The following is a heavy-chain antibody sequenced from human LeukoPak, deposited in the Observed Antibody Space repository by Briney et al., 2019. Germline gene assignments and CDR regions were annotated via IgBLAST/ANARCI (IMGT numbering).Heavy chain of an antibody. D-gene: IGHD2-2*02. Sequence: ASVKVSCKASGGTFSSYGISWVRQAPGQGLEWMGWISAYNGNTNYAQKLQGRVTMTTDTSTSTAYMELRSLRSDDTAVCYCARDWTVVPAAIAYFDYWGQGTLVTVSS. CDR1: GGTFSSYG. J-gene: IGHJ4*02. CDR2: ISAYNGNT. CDR3: ARDWTVVPAAIAYFDY. V-gene: IGHV1-18*01.